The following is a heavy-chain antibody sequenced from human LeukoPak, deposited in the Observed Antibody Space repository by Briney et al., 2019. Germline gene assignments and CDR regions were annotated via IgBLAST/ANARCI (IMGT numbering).Heavy chain of an antibody. CDR3: ARAEGGNYYYYYGMDV. D-gene: IGHD4-23*01. J-gene: IGHJ6*02. CDR1: GYTFTGYY. V-gene: IGHV1-2*02. CDR2: ISPNSGGT. Sequence: ASVKVSCKASGYTFTGYYMHWVRQAPGQGLEWMGWISPNSGGTNYAQKFQGRVTMTRDTSISTAYMELSRLRSDDTAVYYCARAEGGNYYYYYGMDVWGQGTTVTVSS.